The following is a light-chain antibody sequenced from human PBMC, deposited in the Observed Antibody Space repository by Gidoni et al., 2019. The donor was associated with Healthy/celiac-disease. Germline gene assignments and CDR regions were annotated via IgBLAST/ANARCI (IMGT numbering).Light chain of an antibody. CDR2: AAS. CDR1: QSISTY. V-gene: IGKV1-39*01. CDR3: QQSYSSPRT. J-gene: IGKJ1*01. Sequence: DIQMTQPPSSLSASVGDRVTITCRACQSISTYLSWYQQKPGKAPKLLIYAASSLQSGVPARFSGSGSGTDFTLTISSLQPEDFATYHCQQSYSSPRTFGQGTKVEIK.